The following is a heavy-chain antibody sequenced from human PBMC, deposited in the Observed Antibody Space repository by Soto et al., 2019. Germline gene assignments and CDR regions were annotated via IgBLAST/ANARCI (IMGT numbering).Heavy chain of an antibody. V-gene: IGHV3-74*01. J-gene: IGHJ4*02. CDR3: ARGGADYGDELDY. D-gene: IGHD4-17*01. CDR2: INSDGSST. CDR1: GFTFSSYW. Sequence: EVQLVESGGGLVQPGGSLRLSCAASGFTFSSYWMHWVRQAPGKGLVWVSRINSDGSSTSYADSVKGRFTISGDNAKNTLYLQMNSLRAEDTAVYYCARGGADYGDELDYWGQGTLVTVSS.